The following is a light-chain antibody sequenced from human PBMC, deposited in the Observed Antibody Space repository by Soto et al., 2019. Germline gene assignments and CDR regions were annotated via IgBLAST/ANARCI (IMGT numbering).Light chain of an antibody. CDR2: AAS. V-gene: IGKV1-6*01. CDR3: LQDYNYPYT. Sequence: AIQMTQSPSSLSASVGDRVAITCRASQGIRNDLGWYQQKPGKAPKLLIYAASSLQSGVPSRFSGGGSGTDFTLTISSLQPEDFATYYCLQDYNYPYTFGQGTKVDIK. CDR1: QGIRND. J-gene: IGKJ2*01.